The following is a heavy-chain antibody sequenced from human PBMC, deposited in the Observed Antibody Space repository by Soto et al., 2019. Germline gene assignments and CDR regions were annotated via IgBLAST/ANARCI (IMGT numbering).Heavy chain of an antibody. D-gene: IGHD5-12*01. V-gene: IGHV3-23*01. CDR2: ISGSGGST. CDR3: AKVSSRRPWMATYFLDY. J-gene: IGHJ4*02. CDR1: GFTFSSYA. Sequence: GGSLRLSCAASGFTFSSYAMSWVRQAPWKGLEWVSAISGSGGSTYYADSVKGRFTISRDNSKNTLYLQMNSLRAEDTAVYYCAKVSSRRPWMATYFLDYWGKGTLVTVSS.